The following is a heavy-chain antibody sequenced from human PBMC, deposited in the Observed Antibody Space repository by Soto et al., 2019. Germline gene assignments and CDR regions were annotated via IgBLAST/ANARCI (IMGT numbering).Heavy chain of an antibody. CDR1: GFTFSSYA. V-gene: IGHV3-23*01. CDR2: ISGSGGST. J-gene: IGHJ4*02. Sequence: GGSLRLSCAASGFTFSSYAMSWVRQAPGKGLEWVSVISGSGGSTYYADPVKGRFTISRDNSKNTLYLQMNSLRAEDTAVYYCAKKYSNGWNPTPSFDYWGQGTLVTVSS. D-gene: IGHD6-19*01. CDR3: AKKYSNGWNPTPSFDY.